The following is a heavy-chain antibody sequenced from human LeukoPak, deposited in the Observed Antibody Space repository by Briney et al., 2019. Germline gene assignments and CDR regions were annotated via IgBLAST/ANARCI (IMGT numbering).Heavy chain of an antibody. D-gene: IGHD2-2*01. J-gene: IGHJ4*02. CDR1: GYTFTGYY. Sequence: AASVKVSCKASGYTFTGYYMHWVRQAPEQGLEWMGWINPNSGGTNYAQKFQGRVTMTRDTSISTAYMELSRLRSDDTAVYYCASGDIVVVPTLDYWGQGTLVTVSS. V-gene: IGHV1-2*02. CDR2: INPNSGGT. CDR3: ASGDIVVVPTLDY.